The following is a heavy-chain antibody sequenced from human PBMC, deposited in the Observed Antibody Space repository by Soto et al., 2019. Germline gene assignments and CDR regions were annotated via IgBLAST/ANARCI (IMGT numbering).Heavy chain of an antibody. CDR3: ARDRDIVATIGSAEAFDI. CDR2: IDYRGNT. V-gene: IGHV4-34*01. CDR1: GGSFSAYH. J-gene: IGHJ3*02. D-gene: IGHD5-12*01. Sequence: PSETLSLTCAVYGGSFSAYHWSWIRQAPGEGLEWIGEIDYRGNTNYLPSLRSRVSMSVDTSKNQFSLRLNGVTAADTAVYYCARDRDIVATIGSAEAFDIWGQGTMVTVSS.